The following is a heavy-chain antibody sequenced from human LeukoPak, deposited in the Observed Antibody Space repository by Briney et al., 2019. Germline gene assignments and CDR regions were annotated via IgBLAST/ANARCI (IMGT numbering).Heavy chain of an antibody. CDR1: GFTVSSNY. CDR2: IKYDGSYT. J-gene: IGHJ4*02. Sequence: GGSLRLSCAASGFTVSSNYMSWVRQAPGKGLVWVARIKYDGSYTNYADSVKGRFAISRDNAKNTLYLQLNSLRAEDTAVYYCARRDYFDDWGQGTLVTVPS. CDR3: ARRDYFDD. V-gene: IGHV3-74*01.